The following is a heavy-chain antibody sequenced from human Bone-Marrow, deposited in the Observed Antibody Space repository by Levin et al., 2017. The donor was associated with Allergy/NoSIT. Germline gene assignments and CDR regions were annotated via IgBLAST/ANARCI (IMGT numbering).Heavy chain of an antibody. D-gene: IGHD6-19*01. V-gene: IGHV3-30-3*01. Sequence: GESLRLSCAASGFTFSSYAMHWVRQAPGKGLEWVAVISYDGSNKYYADSVKGRFTISRDNSKNTLYLQMNSLRAEDTAVYYCARDGGYSSGWYMWVDLYDYYYYGMDGWGQGTTVTVSS. CDR2: ISYDGSNK. CDR1: GFTFSSYA. J-gene: IGHJ6*02. CDR3: ARDGGYSSGWYMWVDLYDYYYYGMDG.